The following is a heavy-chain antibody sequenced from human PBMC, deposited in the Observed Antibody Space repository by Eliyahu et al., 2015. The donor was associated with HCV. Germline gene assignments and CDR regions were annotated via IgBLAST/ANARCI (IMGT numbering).Heavy chain of an antibody. V-gene: IGHV3-23*01. Sequence: EVQLLESGGGLVQPGGSLRLSCAASGFTFSXYXMXXVRXAPGXGLGWVSAISGSGGSTYYADSVKGRFTISRDNSKNTLYLQMNSLRAEDTAVYYCAKAAPNIVVVPAAIHWAEDYYYYGMDVWGQGTTVTVSS. D-gene: IGHD2-2*02. CDR3: AKAAPNIVVVPAAIHWAEDYYYYGMDV. CDR2: ISGSGGST. J-gene: IGHJ6*02. CDR1: GFTFSXYX.